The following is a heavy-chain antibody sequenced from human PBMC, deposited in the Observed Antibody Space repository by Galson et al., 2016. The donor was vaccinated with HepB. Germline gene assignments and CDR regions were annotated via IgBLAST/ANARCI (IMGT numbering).Heavy chain of an antibody. J-gene: IGHJ4*02. Sequence: SETLSLTCTVSGASISSSYWGWIRQPPGKGLELIGYIKHSGTTNYNPSLRRRVTISLDTSKNQVSLKLTSVTAADTAVYYCARAPGCSGGSCYAFDYWGQGTLVTVSS. D-gene: IGHD2-15*01. CDR3: ARAPGCSGGSCYAFDY. CDR1: GASISSSY. CDR2: IKHSGTT. V-gene: IGHV4-59*01.